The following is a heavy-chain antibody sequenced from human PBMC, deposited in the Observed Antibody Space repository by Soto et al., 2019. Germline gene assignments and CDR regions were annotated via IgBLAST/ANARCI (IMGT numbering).Heavy chain of an antibody. D-gene: IGHD6-6*01. CDR1: GYTFTGYY. V-gene: IGHV1-2*04. Sequence: ASVKVSCKASGYTFTGYYMHWVRQAPGQGLEWMGWINPNSGGTNYAQKFQGWVTMTRDTSISTAYMELGRLRSDDTAVYYCARESVLNSSSSRETYYYYYYGMDVWGQGTTVTVSS. CDR2: INPNSGGT. J-gene: IGHJ6*02. CDR3: ARESVLNSSSSRETYYYYYYGMDV.